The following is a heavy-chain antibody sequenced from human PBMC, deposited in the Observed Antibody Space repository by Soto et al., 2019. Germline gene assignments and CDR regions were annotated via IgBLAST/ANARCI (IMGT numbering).Heavy chain of an antibody. CDR1: GGSISSYY. J-gene: IGHJ5*02. V-gene: IGHV4-59*01. CDR2: IYYSGST. Sequence: SETLSLTCTVSGGSISSYYWSWIRQPPGKGLEWIGYIYYSGSTNYNPSLKSRVTISVDTSKNQFSLKLSSVTAADTAVYYCARIYYDYIWGSYRYPRAWFDPWGQGTLVTVSS. D-gene: IGHD3-16*02. CDR3: ARIYYDYIWGSYRYPRAWFDP.